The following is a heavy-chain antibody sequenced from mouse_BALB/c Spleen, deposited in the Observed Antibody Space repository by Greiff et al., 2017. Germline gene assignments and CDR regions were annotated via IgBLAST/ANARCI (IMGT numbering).Heavy chain of an antibody. CDR2: ISYSGST. CDR1: GDSITSGY. J-gene: IGHJ2*01. Sequence: VQLKESGPSLVKPSQTLSLTCSVTGDSITSGYWNWIRKFPGNKLEYMGYISYSGSTYYNPSLKSRISITRDTSKTQYYLQLNSVTTEDTATYYCARYGVYDGYPYFDYWGQGTTLTVSS. D-gene: IGHD2-3*01. CDR3: ARYGVYDGYPYFDY. V-gene: IGHV3-8*02.